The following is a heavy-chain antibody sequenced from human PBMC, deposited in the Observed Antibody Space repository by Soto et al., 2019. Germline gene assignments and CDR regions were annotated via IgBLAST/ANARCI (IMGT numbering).Heavy chain of an antibody. V-gene: IGHV3-33*01. J-gene: IGHJ4*02. CDR3: TFFDY. Sequence: GGSLRLSCTASGFTFSNYGMHWVRQAPGKGLEWVAVIWYDGSDKYYADSVKGRFTISRDNSKNTLYLQMNSLRAEDTAVYYCTFFDYWSQGTLVTVSS. CDR2: IWYDGSDK. CDR1: GFTFSNYG.